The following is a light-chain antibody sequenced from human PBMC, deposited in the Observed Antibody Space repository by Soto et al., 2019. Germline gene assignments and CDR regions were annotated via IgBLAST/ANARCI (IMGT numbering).Light chain of an antibody. CDR3: QHYNNWPPWT. J-gene: IGKJ1*01. V-gene: IGKV3-15*01. CDR2: GAS. CDR1: HRVSSN. Sequence: EIVLTQSPGTLSLSPGERATLSCRASHRVSSNYLAWYQHKPGQAPRLLIYGASTRATGIPARFSGSGSGTEFTLTISSLQSEDFAVYYCQHYNNWPPWTFGQGTKVDIK.